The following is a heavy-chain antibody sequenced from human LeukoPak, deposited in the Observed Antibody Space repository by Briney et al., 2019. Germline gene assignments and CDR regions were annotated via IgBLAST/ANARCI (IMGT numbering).Heavy chain of an antibody. V-gene: IGHV4-34*01. CDR3: ARVLGDFWSGLGTLMDV. CDR1: GGSFSGYY. J-gene: IGHJ6*02. CDR2: INHSGST. D-gene: IGHD3-3*01. Sequence: SETLSLTCAVYGGSFSGYYWSWIRQPPGKGLEWIGEINHSGSTNYNPSLKSRVTISVDTSKNQFSLKLGSVTAADTAVYYCARVLGDFWSGLGTLMDVWGQGTTVTVSS.